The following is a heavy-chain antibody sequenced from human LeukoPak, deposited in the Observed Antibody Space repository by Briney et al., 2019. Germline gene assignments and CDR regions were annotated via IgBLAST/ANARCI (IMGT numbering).Heavy chain of an antibody. D-gene: IGHD1-26*01. V-gene: IGHV4-34*01. CDR2: VNHSGTA. CDR1: GGSFSGYY. Sequence: SETLSLTCAVHGGSFSGYYWSWIRQPPGQGLEWIGEVNHSGTARYNPSLESRVTISVDTSKSQSSLNVYFVTAADAAVYYCASLNPFSGRRNAFDIWGQGAMVTVSS. CDR3: ASLNPFSGRRNAFDI. J-gene: IGHJ3*02.